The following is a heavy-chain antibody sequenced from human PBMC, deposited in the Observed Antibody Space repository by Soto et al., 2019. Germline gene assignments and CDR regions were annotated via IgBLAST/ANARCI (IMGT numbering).Heavy chain of an antibody. CDR1: GFTFSSYA. V-gene: IGHV3-23*01. CDR2: ISGSGGST. CDR3: AKLATGYCSSTSCPKNWFDP. D-gene: IGHD2-2*01. Sequence: EVQLLESGGGLVQPGGSLRLSCAASGFTFSSYAMSWVRQAPGKGLQWVSAISGSGGSTYYADSVKGRFTISRDNSKNRLYLQMNSLRAEDTAVYYCAKLATGYCSSTSCPKNWFDPWGQGTLVTVSA. J-gene: IGHJ5*02.